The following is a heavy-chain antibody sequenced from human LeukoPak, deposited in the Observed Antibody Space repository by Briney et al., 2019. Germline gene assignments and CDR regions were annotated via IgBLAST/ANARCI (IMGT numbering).Heavy chain of an antibody. CDR1: GGSISSYY. D-gene: IGHD4-23*01. CDR2: IYNSGST. CDR3: ARALRLWGGNSGIAFDI. Sequence: SETLSLTCTVSGGSISSYYWSWTRQPPGKGLEWIGYIYNSGSTNYNHSLKSRVTISEGMSNNQFSLKLSSVTAADTAVYYCARALRLWGGNSGIAFDIWGQGTMVTVSS. J-gene: IGHJ3*02. V-gene: IGHV4-59*01.